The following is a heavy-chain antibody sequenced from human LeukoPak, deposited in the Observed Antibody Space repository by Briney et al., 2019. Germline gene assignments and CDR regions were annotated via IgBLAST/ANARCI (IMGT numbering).Heavy chain of an antibody. Sequence: PGGSLRLSCAASGFTFSSYAMSWVRQAPGKGLEWVPAISGSGGSTYYADSVKGRFTISRDNSKNTLYLQMNSLRAEDTAVYYCAKGQGMVRGVIPHWGQGTLVTVSS. J-gene: IGHJ4*02. CDR3: AKGQGMVRGVIPH. CDR1: GFTFSSYA. CDR2: ISGSGGST. V-gene: IGHV3-23*01. D-gene: IGHD3-10*01.